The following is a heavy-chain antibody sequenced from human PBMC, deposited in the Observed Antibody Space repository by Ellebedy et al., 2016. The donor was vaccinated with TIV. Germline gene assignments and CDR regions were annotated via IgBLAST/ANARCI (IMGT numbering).Heavy chain of an antibody. Sequence: GESLKISCAASGFSLSSFWMSWVRQAPGKGLESVANINHAGSETYYVDSVKGRFTISRDNAKNSLSLQMDSLRAEDTAVHYCARAKNYYMDVWGKGTTVTVSS. CDR3: ARAKNYYMDV. CDR2: INHAGSET. CDR1: GFSLSSFW. J-gene: IGHJ6*03. V-gene: IGHV3-7*01.